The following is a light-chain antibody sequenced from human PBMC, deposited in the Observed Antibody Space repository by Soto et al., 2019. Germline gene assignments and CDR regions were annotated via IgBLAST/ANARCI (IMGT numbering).Light chain of an antibody. V-gene: IGKV3-15*01. J-gene: IGKJ4*01. Sequence: EKVMTQSPATLSVSPGERATLSCRASQSVNSNLAWYQQKPGQAPRLLIYGASTRATGIPARFSGSGSGTEFTLTISSLQSEDFAFYYCQQYNNWPLTFGGGTKVEIK. CDR3: QQYNNWPLT. CDR2: GAS. CDR1: QSVNSN.